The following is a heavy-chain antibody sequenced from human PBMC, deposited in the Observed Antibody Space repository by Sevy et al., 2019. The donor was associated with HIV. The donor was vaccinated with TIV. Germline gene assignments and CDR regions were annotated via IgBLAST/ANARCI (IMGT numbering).Heavy chain of an antibody. CDR1: AFTVSSNY. J-gene: IGHJ4*02. CDR3: ARDEVTVAGNYYFDY. D-gene: IGHD6-19*01. V-gene: IGHV3-53*01. CDR2: IYSGGST. Sequence: GGSLRLSCAASAFTVSSNYMSWVRQAPGKGLEWVSVIYSGGSTYYADSVKGRFTISRDNSKNTLYLQMNSLRAEDTAVYYCARDEVTVAGNYYFDYWGQGTLVTVSS.